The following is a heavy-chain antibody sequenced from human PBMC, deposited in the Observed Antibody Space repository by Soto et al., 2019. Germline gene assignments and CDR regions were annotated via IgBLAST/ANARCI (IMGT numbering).Heavy chain of an antibody. V-gene: IGHV4-4*07. CDR1: GDSIRNVY. J-gene: IGHJ2*01. CDR2: VSASART. CDR3: ATGMGRYLDL. D-gene: IGHD2-8*01. Sequence: QVQLQESGPGLVKPSETLSLTCTVSGDSIRNVYWSWIRQPAGKGLESMGRVSASARTNYTPSLPRRVTMSLDTSESQFSLRLTSVSAADTAVYFWATGMGRYLDLWGRGTLVIVSS.